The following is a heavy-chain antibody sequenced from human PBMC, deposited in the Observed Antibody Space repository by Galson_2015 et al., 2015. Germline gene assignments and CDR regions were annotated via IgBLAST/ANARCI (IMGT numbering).Heavy chain of an antibody. J-gene: IGHJ5*02. V-gene: IGHV3-23*01. CDR1: GFTFSSYA. D-gene: IGHD2-2*01. Sequence: SLRLSCAASGFTFSSYAMSWVRQAPGKGLEWVSAISGSGGSTYYADSVKGRFTISRDNSKNTLYLQMNSLRAEDTAVYYCARMGLSIVVVPAANYVDPWGQGTLVTVSS. CDR3: ARMGLSIVVVPAANYVDP. CDR2: ISGSGGST.